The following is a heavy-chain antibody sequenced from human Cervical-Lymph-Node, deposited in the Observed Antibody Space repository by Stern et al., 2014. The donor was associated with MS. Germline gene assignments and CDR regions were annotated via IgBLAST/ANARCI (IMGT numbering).Heavy chain of an antibody. CDR2: ISGNSGSK. CDR3: ANDLDSSGYYYAIDY. CDR1: GFKFDEYA. Sequence: EVHLVESGGGLVQPGRSLRLSCAASGFKFDEYAMPWVRQAPGKGLEWVSGISGNSGSKDYADSVKGRFIISRDNAKNSLYLQMNSLRAEDTALYYCANDLDSSGYYYAIDYWGQGTLVTVSS. J-gene: IGHJ4*02. V-gene: IGHV3-9*01. D-gene: IGHD3-22*01.